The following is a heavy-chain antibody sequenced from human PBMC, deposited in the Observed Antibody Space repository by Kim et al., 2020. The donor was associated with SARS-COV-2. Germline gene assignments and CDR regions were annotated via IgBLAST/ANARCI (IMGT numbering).Heavy chain of an antibody. Sequence: GGSMRLSCAASGFTFSSYAVTWVRQAPGKGLEWVSGISGSGGSTYYADSVKGRFTISRDNSKNTLYLQMNSLRAEDTAVYYWAKSGYSTGWYDYFDYWGQGTLVTVSS. CDR2: ISGSGGST. V-gene: IGHV3-23*01. J-gene: IGHJ4*02. CDR1: GFTFSSYA. D-gene: IGHD6-19*01. CDR3: AKSGYSTGWYDYFDY.